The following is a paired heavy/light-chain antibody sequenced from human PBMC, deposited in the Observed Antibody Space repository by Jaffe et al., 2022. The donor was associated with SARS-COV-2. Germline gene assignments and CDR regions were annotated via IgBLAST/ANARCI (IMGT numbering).Heavy chain of an antibody. V-gene: IGHV3-23*01. CDR1: GFSFYAYA. CDR3: GSPVEAGAPRLRAGFDP. J-gene: IGHJ5*02. CDR2: ISASGKDT. D-gene: IGHD3-16*01. Sequence: QLTMSGGGLAQPGGSLSLSCQGSGFSFYAYAMTWVRQAPGKGLEWVSAISASGKDTYYAASVQGRFTVSRDNSQNTVSLHMNTLRPDDTAVYFCGSPVEAGAPRLRAGFDPWGQGSLVAVSS.
Light chain of an antibody. Sequence: DIQLTQSPSTLSASVGDRVTITCRASQSINSWLAWYQQKPGKAPRLLITLASDLEGGIPSRFSGSGSGTEFTLTIHGLQPEDFATYYCQQYQTLWTFGPGTKVDVK. CDR1: QSINSW. V-gene: IGKV1-5*03. CDR2: LAS. J-gene: IGKJ1*01. CDR3: QQYQTLWT.